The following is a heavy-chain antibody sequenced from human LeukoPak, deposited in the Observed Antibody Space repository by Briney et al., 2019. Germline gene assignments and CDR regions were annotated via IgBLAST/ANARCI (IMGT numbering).Heavy chain of an antibody. CDR2: IKQDGSEE. V-gene: IGHV3-7*05. D-gene: IGHD6-6*01. Sequence: GGSLRLSCAASGFTFSSYWMSWVRQAPGKGLEWVANIKQDGSEEVYVDSVKGRFTISRDNAKNSLFLQMNTPRAEDTAVYYCARDPYSSTWSYGMDVWGQGTTVTVSS. CDR1: GFTFSSYW. J-gene: IGHJ6*02. CDR3: ARDPYSSTWSYGMDV.